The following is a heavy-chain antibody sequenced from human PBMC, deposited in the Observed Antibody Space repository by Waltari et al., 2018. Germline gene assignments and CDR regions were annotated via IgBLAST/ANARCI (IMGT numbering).Heavy chain of an antibody. Sequence: QVQLQESGPGLVKPSETLSLTCTVSGGSISSYYWRWIRQPPGKGLEWIGYIYYSGSTNYNPSLKSRVTISVDTSKNQFSLKLSSVTAADTAVYYCARAGAAAGKNWYFDLWGRGTLVTVSS. CDR2: IYYSGST. CDR3: ARAGAAAGKNWYFDL. CDR1: GGSISSYY. J-gene: IGHJ2*01. V-gene: IGHV4-59*01. D-gene: IGHD6-13*01.